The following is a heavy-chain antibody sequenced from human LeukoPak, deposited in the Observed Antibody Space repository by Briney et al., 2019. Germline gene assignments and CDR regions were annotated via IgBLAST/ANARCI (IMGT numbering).Heavy chain of an antibody. D-gene: IGHD3-10*01. CDR1: GFTVSSNY. J-gene: IGHJ6*02. CDR2: TYTGGST. Sequence: GGSLRLSCAASGFTVSSNYMSWVRQAPGKGLEWVSVTYTGGSTNYADSVKGRFSISRDNSKNTLYLQMNSLRAEDTAVYYCARRITMVRGVIMPHYYYYGMDVWGQGTTVTVSS. V-gene: IGHV3-66*02. CDR3: ARRITMVRGVIMPHYYYYGMDV.